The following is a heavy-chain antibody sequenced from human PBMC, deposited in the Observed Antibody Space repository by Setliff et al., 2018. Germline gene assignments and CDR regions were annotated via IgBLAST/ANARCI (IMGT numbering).Heavy chain of an antibody. D-gene: IGHD6-13*01. CDR1: GYSFTSHY. J-gene: IGHJ4*02. CDR3: ARAGSAAAGRKGVFEY. Sequence: ASVKVSCKTSGYSFTSHYVHWVRQAPGQGLEWMGIINPGGLTSSSTQKFEGRVTMTRDTSTSTLYMELSSLISEDTAVYYCARAGSAAAGRKGVFEYWGQGSLVTVSS. CDR2: INPGGLTS. V-gene: IGHV1-46*01.